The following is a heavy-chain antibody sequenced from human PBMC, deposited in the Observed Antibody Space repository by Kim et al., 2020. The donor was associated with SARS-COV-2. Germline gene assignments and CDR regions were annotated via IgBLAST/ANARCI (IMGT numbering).Heavy chain of an antibody. Sequence: ASVKVSCKTSGDTSSNSAISWVRQAPGQGLEWMGWINTKKGDTNSEQKFQDRVTMTTDSSTTTAYMELRSLKSDDTAVYYCVRGTGGYVNDYWGQGTLITVSS. J-gene: IGHJ4*02. CDR1: GDTSSNSA. CDR2: INTKKGDT. D-gene: IGHD7-27*01. V-gene: IGHV1-18*01. CDR3: VRGTGGYVNDY.